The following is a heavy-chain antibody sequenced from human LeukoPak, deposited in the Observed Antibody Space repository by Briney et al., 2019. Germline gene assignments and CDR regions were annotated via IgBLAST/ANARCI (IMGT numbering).Heavy chain of an antibody. CDR3: AKTPTALVRGGYYFDS. CDR2: INHSGST. Sequence: PSETLSLTCAVYGGSFSDYYWNWIRQSPGKGLEWIGGINHSGSTNYNPSLKTRVTISVDTSKNQFSLKLNSVTAADTAVYFCAKTPTALVRGGYYFDSWGQGTLVTVSS. J-gene: IGHJ4*02. CDR1: GGSFSDYY. V-gene: IGHV4-34*01. D-gene: IGHD6-6*01.